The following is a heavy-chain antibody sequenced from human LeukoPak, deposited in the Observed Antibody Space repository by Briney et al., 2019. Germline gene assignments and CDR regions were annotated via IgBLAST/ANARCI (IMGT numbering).Heavy chain of an antibody. D-gene: IGHD4-17*01. CDR2: IDSDGSNT. CDR1: GFTFSSYW. CDR3: ARDDYGDYYFDY. V-gene: IGHV3-74*01. J-gene: IGHJ4*02. Sequence: GGSLRLSCAASGFTFSSYWMYWVRQAPGKGLVWVSRIDSDGSNTNYADSVKGRFTVSRDNAKNTLYLQMNSLRAEDTAVYYCARDDYGDYYFDYWGQGTLVTVSS.